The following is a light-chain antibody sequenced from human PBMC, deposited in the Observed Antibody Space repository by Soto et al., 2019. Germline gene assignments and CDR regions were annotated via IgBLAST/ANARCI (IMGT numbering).Light chain of an antibody. CDR3: QQYINRWT. Sequence: DIQMTQSPSTLSASVGDRVTITCRASQSINTWLAWYQQKPGKAPKLLIYKASSLEGGVPSRLSGSGSGTEFTLTFSSLQPDDFATYYCQQYINRWTFGQGTKVDIK. CDR2: KAS. V-gene: IGKV1-5*03. CDR1: QSINTW. J-gene: IGKJ1*01.